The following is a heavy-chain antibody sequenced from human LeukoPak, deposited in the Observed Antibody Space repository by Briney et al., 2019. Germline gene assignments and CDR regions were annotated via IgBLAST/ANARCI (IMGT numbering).Heavy chain of an antibody. V-gene: IGHV4-59*01. CDR3: ARSEYSSSFVGY. Sequence: SETLSLTCAVYGGSFSGYYWSWIRQPPGKGLEWIGYIYYSGSTNYNPSLKSRVTISVDTSKNQFSLKLSSVTAADTAVYYCARSEYSSSFVGYWGQGTLVTVSS. CDR1: GGSFSGYY. D-gene: IGHD6-6*01. J-gene: IGHJ4*02. CDR2: IYYSGST.